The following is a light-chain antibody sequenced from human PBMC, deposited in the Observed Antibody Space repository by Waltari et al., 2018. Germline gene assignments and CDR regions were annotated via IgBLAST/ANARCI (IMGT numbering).Light chain of an antibody. V-gene: IGKV3-11*01. CDR2: DSS. J-gene: IGKJ4*01. Sequence: EIVLTQSPATLSLSPGERATLPCRASQSVSTYLAWSQQRPVQPPRLLIYDSSFTATGIPARFSGSGSETDFTLTISSLEPEDFAVYYCQQRYKWPLTFGGGSKVEI. CDR1: QSVSTY. CDR3: QQRYKWPLT.